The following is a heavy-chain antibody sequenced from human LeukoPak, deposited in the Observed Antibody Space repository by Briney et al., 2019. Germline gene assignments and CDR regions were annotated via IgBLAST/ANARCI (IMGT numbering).Heavy chain of an antibody. Sequence: PSETLSLTCSVSGGSIASSSYYWGWTRQPPGKGLEWIGSVFRTGTTYYSASLKSRVSISVDTSKNDFALKLASVTAADTAMYFCARRVGFYGSGSLNYFDPWGQGILVSVSS. J-gene: IGHJ5*01. CDR1: GGSIASSSYY. V-gene: IGHV4-39*02. CDR3: ARRVGFYGSGSLNYFDP. CDR2: VFRTGTT. D-gene: IGHD3-10*01.